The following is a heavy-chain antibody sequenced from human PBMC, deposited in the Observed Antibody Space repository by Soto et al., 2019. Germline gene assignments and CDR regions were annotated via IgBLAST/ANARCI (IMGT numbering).Heavy chain of an antibody. CDR3: AKLSGGWPDY. J-gene: IGHJ4*02. CDR1: GFTFSSYA. Sequence: GGSLRLSCAASGFTFSSYAMIWVRQAPGNGLEWVSAISVSGGSTYYADSVKGRFTISRDNSKNTLYLQMNSLRAEDTAVYYCAKLSGGWPDYWGQGTQVTVSS. D-gene: IGHD6-19*01. CDR2: ISVSGGST. V-gene: IGHV3-23*01.